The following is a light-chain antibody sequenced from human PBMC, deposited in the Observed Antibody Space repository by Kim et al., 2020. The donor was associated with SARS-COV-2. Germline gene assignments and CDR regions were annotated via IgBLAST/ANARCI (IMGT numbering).Light chain of an antibody. J-gene: IGLJ1*01. CDR3: QAWDSSSYV. V-gene: IGLV3-1*01. Sequence: SVSPGQTVSITCSGDKLGDKYAFWYQQKPGQSPVLVIYQDSKRPSGIPERFSGSNSGNTATLTISGTQAMDEADYYCQAWDSSSYVFGTGTKVTVL. CDR1: KLGDKY. CDR2: QDS.